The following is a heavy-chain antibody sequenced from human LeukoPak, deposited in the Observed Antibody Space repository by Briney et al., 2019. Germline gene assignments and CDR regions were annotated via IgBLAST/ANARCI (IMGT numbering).Heavy chain of an antibody. J-gene: IGHJ3*02. V-gene: IGHV1-3*03. CDR3: ARGQARKHFYGSGTYYNREDDAFDI. Sequence: GASVKVSCKASGYTFTSYATHWVRQAPGQRLEWMGWINGGNGNTKYSQEFQGRVTITRDTSASTAYMELRSLRSEDMAVYYCARGQARKHFYGSGTYYNREDDAFDIWGQGTTVTVSS. CDR1: GYTFTSYA. D-gene: IGHD3-10*01. CDR2: INGGNGNT.